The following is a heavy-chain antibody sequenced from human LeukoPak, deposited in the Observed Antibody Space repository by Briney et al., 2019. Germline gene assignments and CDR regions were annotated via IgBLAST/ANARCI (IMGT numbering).Heavy chain of an antibody. CDR3: ARVSPITVAGFDY. J-gene: IGHJ4*02. CDR2: VHTSGST. D-gene: IGHD6-19*01. CDR1: GGSITSYY. V-gene: IGHV4-4*07. Sequence: SETLSLTCAVSGGSITSYYWSWIRQPAGKGLEWIGRVHTSGSTNYNPSLKSRVTMSVDTAKNQFSLKLNSVTAADTAVYYCARVSPITVAGFDYWGQGTLVTVSS.